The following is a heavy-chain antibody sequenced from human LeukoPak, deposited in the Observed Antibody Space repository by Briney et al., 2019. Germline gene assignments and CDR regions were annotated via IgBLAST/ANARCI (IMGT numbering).Heavy chain of an antibody. V-gene: IGHV5-51*01. CDR2: IYPGDSDT. D-gene: IGHD3-10*01. CDR1: GYSFTSYW. Sequence: GESLKISCKGSGYSFTSYWIGWVPQMPGKGLEWMGIIYPGDSDTRYSPSFQGQVTISADKSISTAYLQWSSLKASDTAMYYCARHYYGSGSSEDAFDIWGQGTMVTVSS. CDR3: ARHYYGSGSSEDAFDI. J-gene: IGHJ3*02.